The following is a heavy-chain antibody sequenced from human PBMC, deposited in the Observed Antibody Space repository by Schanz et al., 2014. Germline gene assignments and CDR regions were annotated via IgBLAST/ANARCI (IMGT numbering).Heavy chain of an antibody. CDR2: ISFRGNTI. CDR1: GLIFSTYT. V-gene: IGHV3-48*01. Sequence: EVQLVESGGGLVRPGGSLRLSCTTSGLIFSTYTLNWVRQAPGKGLEWISYISFRGNTIYYADSVKGRFTISRDNAKNSVFLQMNRLRAEDTAVYYCATEGPRGTRHPINYYYAMDNWGQGTKVTV. D-gene: IGHD6-6*01. CDR3: ATEGPRGTRHPINYYYAMDN. J-gene: IGHJ6*02.